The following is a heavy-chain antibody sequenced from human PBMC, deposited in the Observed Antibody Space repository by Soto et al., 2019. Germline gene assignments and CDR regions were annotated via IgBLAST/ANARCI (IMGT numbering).Heavy chain of an antibody. V-gene: IGHV3-33*01. D-gene: IGHD3-22*01. CDR3: ARGSGYYSVAFDI. CDR2: IWYDGSNK. Sequence: VAVIWYDGSNKYYADSVKGRFTISRDNSKNTLYLQMNSLRAEDTAVYYCARGSGYYSVAFDIWGQGTMVTVSS. J-gene: IGHJ3*02.